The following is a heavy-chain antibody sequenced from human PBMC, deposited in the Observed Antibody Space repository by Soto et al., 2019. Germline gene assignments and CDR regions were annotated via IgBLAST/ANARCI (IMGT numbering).Heavy chain of an antibody. CDR2: ISSNGGST. Sequence: PGGSLRLSCAASGFTFSSYAMHWVRQAPGKGLEYVSAISSNGGSTYYANSVKGRFTISRDNSKNTLYLQMGSLRAEDKAVYYCARNYGGNSYAFDIWGQGTMVTVSS. CDR3: ARNYGGNSYAFDI. V-gene: IGHV3-64*01. J-gene: IGHJ3*02. CDR1: GFTFSSYA. D-gene: IGHD2-21*02.